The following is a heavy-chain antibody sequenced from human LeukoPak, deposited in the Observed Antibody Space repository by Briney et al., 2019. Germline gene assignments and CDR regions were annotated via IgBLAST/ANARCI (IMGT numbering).Heavy chain of an antibody. D-gene: IGHD3-10*01. V-gene: IGHV4-4*07. CDR3: GRQGYTASYYFVDY. CDR1: GGSINSYY. J-gene: IGHJ4*02. Sequence: PSETVSLPCSVSGGSINSYYWVWLRQPAGMGREGIGRIYTTGTNNFSPSLKGRPSMALGTSKNQFSLTLTSVTAADTAVYYCGRQGYTASYYFVDYWSPGTPVTVSS. CDR2: IYTTGTN.